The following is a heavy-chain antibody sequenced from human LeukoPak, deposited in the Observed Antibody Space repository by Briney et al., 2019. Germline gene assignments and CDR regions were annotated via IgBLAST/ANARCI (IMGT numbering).Heavy chain of an antibody. J-gene: IGHJ3*02. CDR3: ARDPSYGSGLDI. V-gene: IGHV4-31*03. CDR1: GGSISSGGYY. D-gene: IGHD3-10*01. Sequence: SETLSLTCTVSGGSISSGGYYWSWIRQHPGKGLEWIGYIYYSGSTYYNPSLKSRVTISVDTSKNQFSLKLSSVTAADTAVYYCARDPSYGSGLDIWGQGTMVTVSS. CDR2: IYYSGST.